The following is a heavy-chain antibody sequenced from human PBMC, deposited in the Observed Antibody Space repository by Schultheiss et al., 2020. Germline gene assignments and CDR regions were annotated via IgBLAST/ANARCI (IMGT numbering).Heavy chain of an antibody. D-gene: IGHD3-10*01. J-gene: IGHJ4*02. CDR2: INPNSGGT. CDR3: ARSFGWFAENPPSDY. CDR1: GYTFTGYY. V-gene: IGHV1-2*02. Sequence: ASVKVSCKASGYTFTGYYMHWVRQAPGQGLEWMGWINPNSGGTNYAQKFQGRVTMTRDMSTSTAYMELSSLRSEDTAVYYCARSFGWFAENPPSDYWGQGTLVNVSA.